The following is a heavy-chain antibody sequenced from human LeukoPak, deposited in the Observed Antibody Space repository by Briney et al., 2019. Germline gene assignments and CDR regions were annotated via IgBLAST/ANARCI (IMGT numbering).Heavy chain of an antibody. J-gene: IGHJ4*02. CDR1: GGTFSSYA. CDR2: IIPIFGTA. D-gene: IGHD6-13*01. CDR3: ASREQLAMHFDY. V-gene: IGHV1-69*05. Sequence: SVKVSCKASGGTFSSYAISWVRQAPGQGLEWMGGIIPIFGTANYAQKFQGRVTITTDESTSTAYIELSSLRSEDTAVYYCASREQLAMHFDYRGQGTLVTVSS.